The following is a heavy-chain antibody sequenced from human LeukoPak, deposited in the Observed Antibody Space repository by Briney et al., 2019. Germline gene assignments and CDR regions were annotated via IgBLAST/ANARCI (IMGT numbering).Heavy chain of an antibody. Sequence: GGSLRLSCAASGFTFSSYWMSWVRQAPGKGLEWVANIKQDGSEKYYVDSVKGRFTISRDNAKNSLYLQMNSLRAEDTAVYYCARGRWLQFYYFDYWGQGPLVTVSS. CDR1: GFTFSSYW. CDR2: IKQDGSEK. CDR3: ARGRWLQFYYFDY. J-gene: IGHJ4*02. V-gene: IGHV3-7*04. D-gene: IGHD5-24*01.